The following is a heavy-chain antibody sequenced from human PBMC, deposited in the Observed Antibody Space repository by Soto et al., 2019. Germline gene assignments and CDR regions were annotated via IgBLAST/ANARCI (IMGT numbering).Heavy chain of an antibody. CDR3: VTRSGTFPDF. J-gene: IGHJ4*02. V-gene: IGHV3-23*01. D-gene: IGHD2-2*01. Sequence: GGSLRLSCAASGFAFSTHDMGWVRQAPGKGLEWVSTITSGGSTYDADSVRGRFTLSRDNPKNTLYLQMNSLRPEDTAVYYCVTRSGTFPDFWGQGTRVTVSS. CDR2: ITSGGST. CDR1: GFAFSTHD.